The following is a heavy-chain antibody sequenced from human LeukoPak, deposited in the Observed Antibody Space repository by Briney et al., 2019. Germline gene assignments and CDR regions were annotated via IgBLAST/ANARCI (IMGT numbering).Heavy chain of an antibody. CDR3: ARASPTSGSYYTFDY. J-gene: IGHJ4*02. D-gene: IGHD1-26*01. CDR1: GGSFSGYY. V-gene: IGHV4-34*01. Sequence: PSETLSLTCAVYGGSFSGYYWSWIRQPPGKGLEWIGEINHSGSTNYNPSLKSRVTISVDTSKNQFSLKLSSVTAADTAVYYCARASPTSGSYYTFDYWGQGTLVTVSS. CDR2: INHSGST.